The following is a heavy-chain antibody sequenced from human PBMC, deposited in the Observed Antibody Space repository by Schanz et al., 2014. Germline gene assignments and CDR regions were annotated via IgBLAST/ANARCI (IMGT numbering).Heavy chain of an antibody. Sequence: QVLLQESGPGVVKPSGTLSLTCAVSGGSIISSTWWGWVRQPPGKGLEWIGEIYHNGDTSFNPSHKGRATMSVDKSKKEFSLRLTSLTAADTALYYCVRGVGAWEQRIFDYWGKGTLVTVSS. V-gene: IGHV4-4*02. D-gene: IGHD1-26*01. CDR3: VRGVGAWEQRIFDY. CDR2: IYHNGDT. J-gene: IGHJ4*02. CDR1: GGSIISSTW.